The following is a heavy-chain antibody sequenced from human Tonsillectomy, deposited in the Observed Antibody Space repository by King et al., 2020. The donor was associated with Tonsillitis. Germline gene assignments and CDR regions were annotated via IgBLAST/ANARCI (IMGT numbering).Heavy chain of an antibody. J-gene: IGHJ4*02. V-gene: IGHV3-74*01. Sequence: VQLVESGGGSVQPGGSLRLSCGASGFTFSTYWMHWVRQAPGKGLVWVSRINIDGSITNYAASVKGRFTISRDNAKNTLYLQMKRLRAEDTAVYDCTRDRPIDYWGQGTLFTVSS. CDR2: INIDGSIT. CDR1: GFTFSTYW. CDR3: TRDRPIDY. D-gene: IGHD6-6*01.